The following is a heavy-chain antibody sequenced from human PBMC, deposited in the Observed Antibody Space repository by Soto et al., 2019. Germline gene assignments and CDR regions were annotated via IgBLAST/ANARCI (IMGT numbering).Heavy chain of an antibody. V-gene: IGHV3-21*01. Sequence: EVQLVESGGGLVKPGGSLRLSCAASGFTFSSYSMNWVRQAPGKGLEWVSSISSSSSYIYYADSVKGRFTISRDNAKNSLYLQMNSLRAEDTAVYYCARDSPVDYYGSGSYPNWFDPWGQGTLVTVSS. CDR2: ISSSSSYI. D-gene: IGHD3-10*01. J-gene: IGHJ5*02. CDR3: ARDSPVDYYGSGSYPNWFDP. CDR1: GFTFSSYS.